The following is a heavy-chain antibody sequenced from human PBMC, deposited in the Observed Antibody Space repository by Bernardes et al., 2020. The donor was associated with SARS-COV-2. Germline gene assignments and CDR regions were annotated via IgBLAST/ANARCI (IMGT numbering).Heavy chain of an antibody. J-gene: IGHJ4*02. Sequence: LSLTCDVSGYSINSGYYWGWIRQSPGKGLQWIASIYHSGTTYYNPSLKSRVTISMDTSKNQFSLRVNSVTAADTAVYYCVRSDLTHGSHSWGQGTLVTVSA. V-gene: IGHV4-38-2*01. D-gene: IGHD3-10*01. CDR3: VRSDLTHGSHS. CDR1: GYSINSGYY. CDR2: IYHSGTT.